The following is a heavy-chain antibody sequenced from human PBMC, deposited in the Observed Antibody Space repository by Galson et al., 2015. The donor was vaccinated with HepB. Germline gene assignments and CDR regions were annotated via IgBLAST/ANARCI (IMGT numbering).Heavy chain of an antibody. CDR2: TRSKPYGGTT. J-gene: IGHJ3*02. CDR1: GFTFGDYA. CDR3: TRGVDYGDFWPPDAFDI. V-gene: IGHV3-49*04. D-gene: IGHD4-17*01. Sequence: SLRLSCAASGFTFGDYALSWVRQAPGKGLEWVGFTRSKPYGGTTEYAASVKGRFTISRDDSRSIAYLQMNSLKTEDTAVYYCTRGVDYGDFWPPDAFDIWGQGTMVTVSS.